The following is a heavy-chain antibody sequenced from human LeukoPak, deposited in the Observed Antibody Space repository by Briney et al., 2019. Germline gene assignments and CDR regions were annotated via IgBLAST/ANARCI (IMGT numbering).Heavy chain of an antibody. V-gene: IGHV4-59*01. D-gene: IGHD3-22*01. J-gene: IGHJ4*02. CDR3: ARDRWDSSGYYYLDY. CDR2: IYYSGSI. Sequence: SEALSLTCTVSGGSISSYYWSWIRQPPGKGLEWIGYIYYSGSINYDPSLKSRVPISVDTSKNQFSLKLSSVTAADTAVYYCARDRWDSSGYYYLDYWGQGTLVTVSS. CDR1: GGSISSYY.